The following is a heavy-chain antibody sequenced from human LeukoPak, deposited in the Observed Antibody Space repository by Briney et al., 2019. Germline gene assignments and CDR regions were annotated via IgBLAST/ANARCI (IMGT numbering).Heavy chain of an antibody. CDR1: GGFISSYY. V-gene: IGHV4-59*01. CDR3: ARVRTPYGYYGMDV. Sequence: PSETLSLTCTVSGGFISSYYWSWIRQPPGKGLEWIGYIYSSGSTNYNPSLKSRVTISVDTSKNQFSLKLSSVTAADTAVYYCARVRTPYGYYGMDVWGQGTTVTVSS. J-gene: IGHJ6*02. D-gene: IGHD3-10*01. CDR2: IYSSGST.